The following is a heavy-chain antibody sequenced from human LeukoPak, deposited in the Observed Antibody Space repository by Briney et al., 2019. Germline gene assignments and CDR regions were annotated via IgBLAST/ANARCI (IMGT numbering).Heavy chain of an antibody. V-gene: IGHV4-38-2*01. D-gene: IGHD1-14*01. CDR2: IYHSGST. Sequence: PSETLSLTCAVSGYSISSGYYWGWIRQPPGKGLEWIGSIYHSGSTYYNPSLKSRVTISVDTSKNQFSLKLSSVTAADTAVYYCARQDRKIPSFDPWGQGTLVTVSS. CDR3: ARQDRKIPSFDP. J-gene: IGHJ5*02. CDR1: GYSISSGYY.